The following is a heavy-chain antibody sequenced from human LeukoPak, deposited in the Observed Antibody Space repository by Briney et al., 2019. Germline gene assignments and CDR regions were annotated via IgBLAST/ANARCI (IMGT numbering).Heavy chain of an antibody. Sequence: SQTLSLTCTVSGGSISSGDYYWSWIRQPPGKGLEWIGYIYYSGSTNYNPSLKSRVTISVDTSRNQFSLKLSSVTAADTAVYYCARAYRLVVAFDYWGQGTLVTVSS. J-gene: IGHJ4*02. D-gene: IGHD3-22*01. CDR1: GGSISSGDYY. CDR2: IYYSGST. V-gene: IGHV4-30-4*01. CDR3: ARAYRLVVAFDY.